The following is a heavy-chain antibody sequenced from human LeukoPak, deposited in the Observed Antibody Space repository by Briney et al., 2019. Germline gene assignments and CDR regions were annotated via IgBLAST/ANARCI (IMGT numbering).Heavy chain of an antibody. Sequence: EASVKVSCKASGYTFTSYAISWVRQAPGQGLEWMGGIIPIFGTANYAQKFQGRVTITADKSTSTAYMELSSLRSEDTAVYYCARVSVTSYFDYWGQGTLVTVSS. V-gene: IGHV1-69*06. CDR2: IIPIFGTA. J-gene: IGHJ4*02. CDR3: ARVSVTSYFDY. CDR1: GYTFTSYA. D-gene: IGHD2-21*02.